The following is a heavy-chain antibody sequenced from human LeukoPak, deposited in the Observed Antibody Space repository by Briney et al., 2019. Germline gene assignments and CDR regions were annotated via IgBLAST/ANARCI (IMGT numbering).Heavy chain of an antibody. D-gene: IGHD3-22*01. J-gene: IGHJ4*02. CDR1: GGSISSGGYY. V-gene: IGHV4-31*03. CDR3: ARAMVSSGYYY. CDR2: IYYSGST. Sequence: PXQTLSLTCTVXGGSISSGGYYWSWIRQHPGRGLEWIGYIYYSGSTYYNPSLKSRVTISVDTSKNQFSLKLSSVTAADTAVYYCARAMVSSGYYYWSQGTLVTVSS.